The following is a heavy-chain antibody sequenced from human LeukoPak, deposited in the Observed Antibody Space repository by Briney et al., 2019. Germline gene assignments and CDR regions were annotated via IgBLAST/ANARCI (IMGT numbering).Heavy chain of an antibody. Sequence: GGSLRLSCVPSGFTFSSYWMHWVRQAPGKGLVWVSRINIDGSTINYADSVKGRFTISRDNAKNTLYLQMNSLRAEDTAVYCCARAGQYRFDYWGQGTLVTVSS. CDR3: ARAGQYRFDY. D-gene: IGHD2-2*01. V-gene: IGHV3-74*01. J-gene: IGHJ4*02. CDR2: INIDGSTI. CDR1: GFTFSSYW.